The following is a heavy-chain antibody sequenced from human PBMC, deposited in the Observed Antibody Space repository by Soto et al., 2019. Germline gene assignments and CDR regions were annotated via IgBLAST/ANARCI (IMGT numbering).Heavy chain of an antibody. CDR2: INHSGST. Sequence: QVQLQQWGAGLLKPSETLSLTCAVYGGSFSGYYWSWIRQPPGKGLEWIGEINHSGSTNYNPSLKSRVTRSVDTSKNQFSLKLSSVTAADTAVYYCARGRGYGSGNWFDPWGQGTLVTVSS. CDR3: ARGRGYGSGNWFDP. V-gene: IGHV4-34*01. D-gene: IGHD3-10*01. CDR1: GGSFSGYY. J-gene: IGHJ5*02.